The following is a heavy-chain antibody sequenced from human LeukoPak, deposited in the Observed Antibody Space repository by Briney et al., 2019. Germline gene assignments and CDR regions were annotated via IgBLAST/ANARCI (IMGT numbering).Heavy chain of an antibody. J-gene: IGHJ4*02. D-gene: IGHD1-26*01. CDR3: AREVWELLDY. V-gene: IGHV4-39*02. Sequence: SETLSLTCTVSGGSISSSSYYWGWIRQPPGKGLEWIGSIYYSGSTYDNPSLKSRVTISVDTSKNQFSLKLSSVTAADTAVYYCAREVWELLDYWGQGTLVTVSS. CDR1: GGSISSSSYY. CDR2: IYYSGST.